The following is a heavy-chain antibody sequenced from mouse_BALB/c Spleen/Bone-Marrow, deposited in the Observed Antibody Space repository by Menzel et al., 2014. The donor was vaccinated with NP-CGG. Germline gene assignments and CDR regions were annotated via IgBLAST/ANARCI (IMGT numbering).Heavy chain of an antibody. CDR3: TTGAY. D-gene: IGHD4-1*01. CDR1: GYTFTSYW. J-gene: IGHJ3*01. CDR2: IYPSDSYT. V-gene: IGHV1-69*02. Sequence: VQLQQSGAELVRPGASVKLSCKASGYTFTSYWINWVKQRPGQGLEWIGNIYPSDSYTSYNQKFKDKATLTVDKSSSTAYMQLSSPTSEDSAVYYCTTGAYWGQGTLVTVSA.